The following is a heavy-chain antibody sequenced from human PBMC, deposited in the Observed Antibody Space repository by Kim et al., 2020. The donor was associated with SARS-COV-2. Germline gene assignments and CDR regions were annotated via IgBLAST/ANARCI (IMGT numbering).Heavy chain of an antibody. Sequence: GGSLRLSCAASGFTFSSYAMHWVRQAPGKGLEWVAVISYDGSNKYYADSVKGRFTISRDNSKNTLYLQMNSLRAEDTAVYYCASFTYYYDSSGGTDAFD. CDR1: GFTFSSYA. V-gene: IGHV3-30*04. D-gene: IGHD3-22*01. CDR2: ISYDGSNK. CDR3: ASFTYYYDSSGGTDAFD. J-gene: IGHJ3*02.